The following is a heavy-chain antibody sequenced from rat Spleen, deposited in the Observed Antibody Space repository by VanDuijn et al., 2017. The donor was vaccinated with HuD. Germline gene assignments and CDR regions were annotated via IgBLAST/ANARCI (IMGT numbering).Heavy chain of an antibody. CDR2: ISFDGGST. J-gene: IGHJ2*01. V-gene: IGHV5-27*01. Sequence: EVQLVESGGGLVQPGRSMKLSCAASGFTFSNYGMAWVRQGPKKGLEWVAYISFDGGSTYYRDSVKGRFTISRDNAKSTLYLQMDSLRSEDTATYYCTTVDYGYNYWGQGVMVTVSS. CDR3: TTVDYGYNY. CDR1: GFTFSNYG. D-gene: IGHD1-9*01.